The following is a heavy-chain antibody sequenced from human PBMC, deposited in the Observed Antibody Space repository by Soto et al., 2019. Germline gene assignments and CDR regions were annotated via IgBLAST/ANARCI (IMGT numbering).Heavy chain of an antibody. Sequence: QVQLVQSGAEVKKPGASVKVSCKASGYTFTSDGISWVRQAPGQGLEWMGWISAYNGNTNYAQKLQGRVTMTTDTSTSTAYMELRSLRSDDTGVYYCARDLGHYCDSSGCDYWGQGTLVTVSS. CDR1: GYTFTSDG. CDR2: ISAYNGNT. J-gene: IGHJ4*02. CDR3: ARDLGHYCDSSGCDY. D-gene: IGHD3-22*01. V-gene: IGHV1-18*01.